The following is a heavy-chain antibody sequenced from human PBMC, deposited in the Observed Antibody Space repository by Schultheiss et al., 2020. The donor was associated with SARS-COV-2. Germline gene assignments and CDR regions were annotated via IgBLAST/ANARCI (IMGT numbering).Heavy chain of an antibody. J-gene: IGHJ6*02. D-gene: IGHD7-27*01. V-gene: IGHV1-8*02. Sequence: ASVKVSCKASGYTFTSYDINWVRQATGQGLEWMGWMNPNSGNTGYAQKFQGRVTMTRNTSISTAYMELSSLRSEDTAVYYCAKDWGSGHYYGMDVWGQGTTVTVSS. CDR3: AKDWGSGHYYGMDV. CDR1: GYTFTSYD. CDR2: MNPNSGNT.